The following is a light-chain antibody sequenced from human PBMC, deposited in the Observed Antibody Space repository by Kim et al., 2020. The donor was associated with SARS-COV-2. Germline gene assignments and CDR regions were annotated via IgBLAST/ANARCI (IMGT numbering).Light chain of an antibody. CDR2: FDS. CDR3: QVWHSRRGHVV. CDR1: NIETKS. Sequence: SYELTQPPSVSVAPGKTAMIPCGGNNIETKSVHWYQQKPGQAPVLVVYFDSDRPSGIPERFSVSISGNTATLTISRVEAGDEADYYCQVWHSRRGHVVFG. V-gene: IGLV3-21*04. J-gene: IGLJ2*01.